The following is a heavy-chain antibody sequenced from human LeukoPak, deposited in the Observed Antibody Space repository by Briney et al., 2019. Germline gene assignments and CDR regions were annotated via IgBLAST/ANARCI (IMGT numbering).Heavy chain of an antibody. Sequence: PGGSLRLSCAASGFTFSSYAMTWVPQAPGKGLEWVSAISGSGGSTYYADSVKGRFTISRDNSKNTLYLQMNSLRAEDTAVYYCAKCFLATNYYYYYMDVWGKGTTVTVSS. J-gene: IGHJ6*03. CDR3: AKCFLATNYYYYYMDV. CDR2: ISGSGGST. V-gene: IGHV3-23*01. CDR1: GFTFSSYA. D-gene: IGHD5-12*01.